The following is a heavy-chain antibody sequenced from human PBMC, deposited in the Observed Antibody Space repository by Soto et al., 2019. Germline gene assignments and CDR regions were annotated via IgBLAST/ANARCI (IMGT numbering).Heavy chain of an antibody. Sequence: EVQLVESGGGLVQPGESLRLSCAASGLTFRSYWMHWVRQAPGKGLVWVSRINTDGSVAMYVDSVRGGFTISRDNAKNTLYLHMNSLRAEDTAVYYFVRDMQLWLLDSWGQGTLVTVSS. CDR3: VRDMQLWLLDS. V-gene: IGHV3-74*03. J-gene: IGHJ4*02. CDR1: GLTFRSYW. D-gene: IGHD2-21*01. CDR2: INTDGSVA.